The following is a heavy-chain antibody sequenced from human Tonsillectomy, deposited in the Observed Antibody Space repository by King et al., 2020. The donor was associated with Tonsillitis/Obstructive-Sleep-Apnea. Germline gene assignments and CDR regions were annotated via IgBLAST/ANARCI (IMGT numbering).Heavy chain of an antibody. Sequence: VQLVESGGGLVQPGRSLRLSCAASGFTFDDYAMHWVRHAPGKGLEWVSGIIWNSGSIGYADSVKGRFTISRDNAKNSLYLQMNSLRAEDTALYYCANDMPPLGSSVYYFDYWGQGTLVTVSS. J-gene: IGHJ4*02. D-gene: IGHD3-10*01. CDR2: IIWNSGSI. V-gene: IGHV3-9*01. CDR1: GFTFDDYA. CDR3: ANDMPPLGSSVYYFDY.